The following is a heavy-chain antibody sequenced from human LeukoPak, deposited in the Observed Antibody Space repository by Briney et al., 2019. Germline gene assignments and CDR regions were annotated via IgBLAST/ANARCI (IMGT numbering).Heavy chain of an antibody. CDR1: RFPFNSYG. Sequence: GGSLRLSCAASRFPFNSYGIHWVRQAPGKGLEWVAVIWYDGNNKYYADSVKGRFTISRDSSKNTMYLQMNSLRAEDTAVYYCAREHTTVTSLLDYWGQGTLVTVSS. J-gene: IGHJ4*02. V-gene: IGHV3-33*08. D-gene: IGHD4-17*01. CDR3: AREHTTVTSLLDY. CDR2: IWYDGNNK.